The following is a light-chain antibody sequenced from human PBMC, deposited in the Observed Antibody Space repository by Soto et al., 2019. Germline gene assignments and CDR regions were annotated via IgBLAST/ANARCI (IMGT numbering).Light chain of an antibody. J-gene: IGKJ4*01. Sequence: EIVLTQSPGTLSVSPGERATLSCRASQTVSSGCLAWFQQRPGQAPRLLIYGVSSRATGIPERFSGSGSGTDFTLIISRLEPEDFAMYYCQHYDYSTSLTFGGGTNVEIK. CDR3: QHYDYSTSLT. V-gene: IGKV3-20*01. CDR1: QTVSSGC. CDR2: GVS.